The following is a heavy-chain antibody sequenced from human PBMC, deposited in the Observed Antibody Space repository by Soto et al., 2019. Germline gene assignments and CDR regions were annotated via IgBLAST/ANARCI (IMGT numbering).Heavy chain of an antibody. CDR1: GFTFSGSA. D-gene: IGHD1-26*01. CDR3: TRRGGSHGAFDI. J-gene: IGHJ3*02. CDR2: IRSKANSYAT. V-gene: IGHV3-73*01. Sequence: GSLRLSCAASGFTFSGSAMHWVRQASGKGLEWVGRIRSKANSYATAYAASVKGRFTISRDDSKNTAYLQMNSLKTEDTAVYYCTRRGGSHGAFDIWGQGTMVTVSS.